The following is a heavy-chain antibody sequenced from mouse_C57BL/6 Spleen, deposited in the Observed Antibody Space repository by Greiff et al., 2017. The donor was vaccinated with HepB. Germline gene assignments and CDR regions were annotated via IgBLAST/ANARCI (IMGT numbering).Heavy chain of an antibody. V-gene: IGHV5-16*01. CDR1: GFTFSDYY. CDR2: INYDGSST. D-gene: IGHD2-4*01. J-gene: IGHJ4*01. Sequence: VMLVESEGGLVQPGSSMKLSCTASGFTFSDYYMAWVRQVPEKGLEWVANINYDGSSTYYLDSLKSRFIISRDNAKNILYLQMSSLKSEDTATYYCVREDDYDGYAMDYWGQGTSVTVSS. CDR3: VREDDYDGYAMDY.